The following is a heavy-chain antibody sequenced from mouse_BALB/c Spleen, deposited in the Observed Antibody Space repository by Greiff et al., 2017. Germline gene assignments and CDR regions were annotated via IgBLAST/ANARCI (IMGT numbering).Heavy chain of an antibody. CDR3: ARDKEVYYGNYYAMDY. V-gene: IGHV5-9-4*01. CDR2: ISSGGSYT. Sequence: EVMLVESGGGLVKPGGSLKLSCAASGFTFSSYAMSWVRQSPEKRLEWVAEISSGGSYTYYPDTVTGRFTISRDNAKNTLYLEMSSLRSEDTAMYYCARDKEVYYGNYYAMDYWGQGTSVTVSS. J-gene: IGHJ4*01. CDR1: GFTFSSYA. D-gene: IGHD2-1*01.